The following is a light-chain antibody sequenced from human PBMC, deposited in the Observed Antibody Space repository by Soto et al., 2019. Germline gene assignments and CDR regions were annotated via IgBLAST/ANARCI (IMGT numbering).Light chain of an antibody. J-gene: IGKJ3*01. Sequence: EMVMTQSPATLSVSPGERATLSCRASQSVSNNLAWYQQKPGQAPRLLIYGASTRATGIPARFSGSGSGTEVTLTISSLQSEDFADYYCQQYNNWPPFSFGPGTKVDIK. V-gene: IGKV3-15*01. CDR3: QQYNNWPPFS. CDR2: GAS. CDR1: QSVSNN.